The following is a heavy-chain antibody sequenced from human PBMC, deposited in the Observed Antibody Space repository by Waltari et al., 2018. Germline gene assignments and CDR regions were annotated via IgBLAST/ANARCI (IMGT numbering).Heavy chain of an antibody. D-gene: IGHD1-26*01. CDR3: ARGIVGATG. V-gene: IGHV3-48*03. Sequence: EVQLVESGAVLVEPGGSLRPNSETSGFSFFNYELNWVRQAPGRGLEWIAYIDKSGSRTFYSDSVRGRFTISRDDAKNSVYLQMNNLRVDDSALYYCARGIVGATGWGQGTLVTVSS. J-gene: IGHJ4*02. CDR2: IDKSGSRT. CDR1: GFSFFNYE.